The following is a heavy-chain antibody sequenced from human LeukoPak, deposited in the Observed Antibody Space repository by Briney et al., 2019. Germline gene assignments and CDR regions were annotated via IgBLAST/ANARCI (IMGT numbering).Heavy chain of an antibody. V-gene: IGHV4-31*03. Sequence: PSQTLSLTCTVSGGSISSGGDYWSWIRQHPGTGLEWIGYIYYSGSTYYNPSLKSRVTISVDTSKNQFSLKLSSVTAADTAVYYXXXXXLLLPGGQDYYFDYWGQGTLVTVSS. CDR3: XXXXLLLPGGQDYYFDY. CDR1: GGSISSGGDY. CDR2: IYYSGST. J-gene: IGHJ4*02.